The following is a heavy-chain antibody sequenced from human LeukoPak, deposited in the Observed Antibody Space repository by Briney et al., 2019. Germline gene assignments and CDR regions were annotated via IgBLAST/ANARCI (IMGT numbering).Heavy chain of an antibody. D-gene: IGHD3-10*01. J-gene: IGHJ4*02. CDR2: IYPGDSDT. Sequence: GPPLKISSKGSGSRFTSYWIAWVRQLPGKGLEWMGIIYPGDSDTRYSPSFQGQVTISATKPISPAYLQWSSLKASDTAMYYCPRLCLGSGRDFDYWGQGTLVTVSS. V-gene: IGHV5-51*01. CDR3: PRLCLGSGRDFDY. CDR1: GSRFTSYW.